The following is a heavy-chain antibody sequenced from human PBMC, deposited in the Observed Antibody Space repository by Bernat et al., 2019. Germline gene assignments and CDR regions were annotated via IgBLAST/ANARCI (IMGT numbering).Heavy chain of an antibody. V-gene: IGHV3-15*01. CDR1: GFTFSNAW. CDR2: IKSKTDGGTT. D-gene: IGHD3-9*01. J-gene: IGHJ4*02. CDR3: ARVGDILTGNNLNDY. Sequence: EVQLVESGGGLVKPGGSLRLSCAASGFTFSNAWMSWVRQAPGKGLEWVGRIKSKTDGGTTDYAAPVKGRFTISRDNAKNSLYLQMNSLRAEDTAVYYCARVGDILTGNNLNDYWGQGTLVTVSS.